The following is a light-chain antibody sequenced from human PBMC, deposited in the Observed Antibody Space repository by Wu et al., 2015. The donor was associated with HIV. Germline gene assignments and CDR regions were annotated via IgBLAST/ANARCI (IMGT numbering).Light chain of an antibody. CDR2: AAS. Sequence: DIQLTQSPSILHASIGDRVTITCRASQAIGSYLAWFQQKPGSAPKLLIYAASTLKSGVPSRFSGSGSGTQFALTINRLQPEDFATYYCQQIHSHPWTFGQGTKLEI. CDR3: QQIHSHPWT. CDR1: QAIGSY. J-gene: IGKJ2*02. V-gene: IGKV1-9*01.